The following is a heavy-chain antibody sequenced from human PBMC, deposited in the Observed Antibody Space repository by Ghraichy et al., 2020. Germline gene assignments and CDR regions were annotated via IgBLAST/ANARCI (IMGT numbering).Heavy chain of an antibody. CDR1: GGSISSGGYY. J-gene: IGHJ4*02. D-gene: IGHD2-15*01. CDR2: IYYSGST. V-gene: IGHV4-31*03. CDR3: ARALLGYCSGGSCPGDYYDSSGYYSYYFDY. Sequence: SETLSLTCTVSGGSISSGGYYWSWIRQHPGKGLEWIGYIYYSGSTYYNPSLKSRVTISVDTSKNQFSLKLSSVTAADTAVYYCARALLGYCSGGSCPGDYYDSSGYYSYYFDYWGQGTLVTVSS.